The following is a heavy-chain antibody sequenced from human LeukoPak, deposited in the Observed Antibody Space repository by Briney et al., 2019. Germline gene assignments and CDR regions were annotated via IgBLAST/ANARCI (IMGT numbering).Heavy chain of an antibody. V-gene: IGHV3-74*01. Sequence: GGSLRLSCAASGFTFSTNWMHWVRQAPGKGLVWVSRIKGDGSITNYADSVKGRFTISRDNAKNTLYLQMNSLRAEDAAVYYCARENWYLDYWGQGTLVTVSS. CDR1: GFTFSTNW. J-gene: IGHJ4*02. CDR3: ARENWYLDY. CDR2: IKGDGSIT. D-gene: IGHD1-1*01.